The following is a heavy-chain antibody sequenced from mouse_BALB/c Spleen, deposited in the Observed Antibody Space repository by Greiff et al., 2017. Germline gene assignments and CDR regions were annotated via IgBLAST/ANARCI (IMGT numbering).Heavy chain of an antibody. D-gene: IGHD1-1*01. CDR2: ISSGGST. V-gene: IGHV5-6-5*01. J-gene: IGHJ4*01. Sequence: EVQGVESGGGLVKPGGSLKLSCAASGFTFSSYAMSWVRQTPEKRLEWVASISSGGSTYYPDSVKGRFTISRDNARNILYLQMSSLRSEDTAMYYCARGRDYGSSAMDYWGQGTSVTVSS. CDR1: GFTFSSYA. CDR3: ARGRDYGSSAMDY.